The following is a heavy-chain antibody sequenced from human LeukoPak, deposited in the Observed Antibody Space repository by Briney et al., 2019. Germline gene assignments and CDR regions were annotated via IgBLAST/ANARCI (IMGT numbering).Heavy chain of an antibody. D-gene: IGHD3-22*01. Sequence: GGSLRLSCAASGFTFSSYGMHWVRQAPGKGLEWVAVISNDGSNNYSADSVKGRFTISRDNSKNTLYLQMNSLRAEDTAVCYCAKEGYYDSSGYYDYWGQGTLVTVSS. CDR1: GFTFSSYG. CDR3: AKEGYYDSSGYYDY. CDR2: ISNDGSNN. V-gene: IGHV3-30*18. J-gene: IGHJ4*02.